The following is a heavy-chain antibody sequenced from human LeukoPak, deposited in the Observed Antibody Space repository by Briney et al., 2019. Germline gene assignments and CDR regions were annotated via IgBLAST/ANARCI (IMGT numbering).Heavy chain of an antibody. V-gene: IGHV4-34*01. CDR2: INHSGST. CDR1: GGSFSGYY. Sequence: SETLSLTCAVYGGSFSGYYWSWIRQPPGKGLEWIGEINHSGSTNYNPSLKSRVTISVDTSKNQFSLKLGSVTAADTAVYYCARARGAVAIDYWGQGTLVTVSS. J-gene: IGHJ4*02. D-gene: IGHD6-19*01. CDR3: ARARGAVAIDY.